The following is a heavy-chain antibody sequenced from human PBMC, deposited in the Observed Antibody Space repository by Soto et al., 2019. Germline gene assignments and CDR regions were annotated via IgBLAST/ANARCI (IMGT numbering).Heavy chain of an antibody. CDR3: AKAGCSVGSCYPYFFDY. V-gene: IGHV3-23*01. CDR2: IGSSGGST. D-gene: IGHD2-15*01. J-gene: IGHJ4*02. CDR1: GFTFSSYA. Sequence: EVQLLESGGGLVQPGGSLRLSCAASGFTFSSYAMSWVRQAPGKGLEWVSAIGSSGGSTFYADSVKGRFTISRDNSKNTLFLQMNSLRAEDTAVHYCAKAGCSVGSCYPYFFDYWGQGTLVTVSS.